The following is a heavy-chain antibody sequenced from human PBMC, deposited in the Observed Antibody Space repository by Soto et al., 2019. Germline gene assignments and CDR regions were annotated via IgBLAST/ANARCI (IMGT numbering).Heavy chain of an antibody. J-gene: IGHJ6*04. CDR3: ARDGNRGFDMDV. CDR2: ITNTGGTI. V-gene: IGHV3-48*02. Sequence: GSLRLSCEGSGFTFSTYNMDWVRQAPGKGLEWVSYITNTGGTIYYADSVRGRFTISRDNAKNTLFLQMNSLRDDDTAVYYCARDGNRGFDMDVWGKGTTVTVSS. CDR1: GFTFSTYN.